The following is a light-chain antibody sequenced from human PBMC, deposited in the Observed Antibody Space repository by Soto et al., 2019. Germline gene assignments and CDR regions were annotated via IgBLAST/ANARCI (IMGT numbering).Light chain of an antibody. CDR1: QSLSNNY. V-gene: IGKV3-20*01. CDR2: GAS. CDR3: QQYENFPRT. J-gene: IGKJ4*02. Sequence: EIVLTQSPGTLSLSPGDRATLSCRASQSLSNNYLAWYQQKSGQAPRLLIYGASRRATDIPDSFSGSGSGADFTLTITRLEPADFAVYFCQQYENFPRTFGRGTKVE.